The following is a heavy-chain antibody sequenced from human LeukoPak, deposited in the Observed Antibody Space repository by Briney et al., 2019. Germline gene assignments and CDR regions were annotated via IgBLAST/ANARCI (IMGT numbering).Heavy chain of an antibody. CDR3: ARHAPYSSSWYLYIDY. Sequence: SETLSLTCTVSGGSISSYYWSWIRQPPGKGLEWIGYIYYSGSTNYNPSLKSRVTISVDTSKNQFSLKLSSVTAADTAVYYCARHAPYSSSWYLYIDYGGQGTLVTVSS. J-gene: IGHJ4*02. CDR2: IYYSGST. V-gene: IGHV4-59*08. D-gene: IGHD6-13*01. CDR1: GGSISSYY.